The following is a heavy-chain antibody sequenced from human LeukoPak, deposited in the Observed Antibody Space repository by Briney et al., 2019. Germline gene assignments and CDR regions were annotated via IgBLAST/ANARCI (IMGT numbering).Heavy chain of an antibody. CDR3: ARGGLMVHAHDAFDI. CDR1: GASISSYY. Sequence: PSETLSLTCTVSGASISSYYWSWVRQPPGKGLEWIGYIFYSGSTNSNPSLKSRLTISVDTSENQFSLKLSSVTAADTAVYYCARGGLMVHAHDAFDIWGQGTMVTVSS. J-gene: IGHJ3*02. D-gene: IGHD2-8*01. V-gene: IGHV4-59*08. CDR2: IFYSGST.